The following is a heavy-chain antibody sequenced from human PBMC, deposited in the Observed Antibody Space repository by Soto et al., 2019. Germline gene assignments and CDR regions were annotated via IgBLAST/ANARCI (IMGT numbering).Heavy chain of an antibody. J-gene: IGHJ6*02. CDR3: ARGTVTLYYYYYGMDV. CDR2: ISYDGSNK. CDR1: GFTFSSYA. V-gene: IGHV3-30-3*01. D-gene: IGHD4-4*01. Sequence: GSLRLSCAASGFTFSSYAMHWVRQAPGKGLEWVAVISYDGSNKYYADSVKGRFTISRDNSKNTLYLQMNSLRAEDTAVYYCARGTVTLYYYYYGMDVWGQGTTVTVSS.